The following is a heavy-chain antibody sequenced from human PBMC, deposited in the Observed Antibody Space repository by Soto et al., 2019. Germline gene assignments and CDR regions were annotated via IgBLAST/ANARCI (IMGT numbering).Heavy chain of an antibody. CDR1: GFTFSSYG. J-gene: IGHJ6*02. CDR2: IWYDGSNK. Sequence: GGSLRLSCAASGFTFSSYGMHWVRQAPGKGLEWVAVIWYDGSNKYYADSVKGRFTISRDNSKNTLYLQMNSLRAEDTAVYYCARDQLYCSSTSCYGITIFGVVSRRFPGYYGMDVWGQGTTVTVSS. CDR3: ARDQLYCSSTSCYGITIFGVVSRRFPGYYGMDV. D-gene: IGHD2-2*01. V-gene: IGHV3-33*01.